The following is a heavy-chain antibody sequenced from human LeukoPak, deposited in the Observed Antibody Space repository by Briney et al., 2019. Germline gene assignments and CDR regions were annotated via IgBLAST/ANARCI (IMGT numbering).Heavy chain of an antibody. V-gene: IGHV3-33*08. CDR1: GFTFSSYA. CDR2: IWYDGSNK. D-gene: IGHD5-24*01. J-gene: IGHJ4*02. Sequence: GGSLRLSCAASGFTFSSYAMHWVRQAPGKGLEWVAVIWYDGSNKYYADSVKGRFTISRDNSKNTLYLQMNSLRAEDTAVYYCARGKEMATITGGPDYWGQGTLVTVSS. CDR3: ARGKEMATITGGPDY.